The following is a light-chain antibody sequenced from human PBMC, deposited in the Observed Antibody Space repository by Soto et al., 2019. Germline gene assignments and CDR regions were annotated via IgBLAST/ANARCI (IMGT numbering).Light chain of an antibody. CDR3: QQCCSSPS. Sequence: EIVLTQSPGTLSLSPGERATLSCRASQSVSSSYLAWYQQKPGQAPRLLIYDTSSRATGIPDRFSGSGAGTDFTLAISRLEPEDVAVYYCQQCCSSPSFGQGTQVELK. V-gene: IGKV3-20*01. CDR1: QSVSSSY. CDR2: DTS. J-gene: IGKJ1*01.